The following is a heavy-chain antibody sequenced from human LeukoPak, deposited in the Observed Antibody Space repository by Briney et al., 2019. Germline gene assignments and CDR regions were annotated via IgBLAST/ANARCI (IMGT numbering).Heavy chain of an antibody. CDR3: AASRSSGIDYYYYYGMDV. J-gene: IGHJ6*02. D-gene: IGHD3-22*01. CDR1: GGSISSYY. V-gene: IGHV4-59*01. Sequence: SETLSLTCSVSGGSISSYYWSWIRQPLGKGLGGIGYIYYSGSTNYNPSLKSRVTISVDTSKNQFSLKLSSVTAADTAVYYCAASRSSGIDYYYYYGMDVWGQGTTVTVSS. CDR2: IYYSGST.